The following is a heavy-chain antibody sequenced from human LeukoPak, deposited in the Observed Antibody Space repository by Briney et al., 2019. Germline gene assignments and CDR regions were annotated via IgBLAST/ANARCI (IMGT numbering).Heavy chain of an antibody. CDR2: IYFSGST. CDR1: GGSISSYY. D-gene: IGHD5-24*01. CDR3: TRVGSGRDGFKGAFEI. Sequence: SETLSLTCTVSGGSISSYYWSWIRQPPGKGLEWIGYIYFSGSTNYNPSLKSRVTISVDTSKNQFSLKLRSVTAADTAVYYSTRVGSGRDGFKGAFEIWGQGTTVTVSS. J-gene: IGHJ3*02. V-gene: IGHV4-59*01.